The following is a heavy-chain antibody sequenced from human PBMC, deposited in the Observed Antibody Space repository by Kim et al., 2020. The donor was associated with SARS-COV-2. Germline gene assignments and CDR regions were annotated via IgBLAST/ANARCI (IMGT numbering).Heavy chain of an antibody. J-gene: IGHJ4*02. CDR3: ARGMSTVTTAHY. D-gene: IGHD4-4*01. Sequence: SVKVSCKASGGTYSSYAISWVRQAPGQGLEWMGGIIPIFGTANYAQKFQGRVTITADESTSTAYMELSSLRSEDTAVYYCARGMSTVTTAHYWGQGTLVTGSS. V-gene: IGHV1-69*13. CDR2: IIPIFGTA. CDR1: GGTYSSYA.